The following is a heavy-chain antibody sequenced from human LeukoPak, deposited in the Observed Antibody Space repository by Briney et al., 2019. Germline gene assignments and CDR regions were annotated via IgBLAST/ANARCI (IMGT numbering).Heavy chain of an antibody. Sequence: ASVKVSCKAFGYTFTGYYVHWVRQAPGQGLEWMGWINPKSGGTNYAQKFQGRVTMTRDTSISTAYMELSRLRSDDTAVYYCAREYYDSSGYYPSLSWFDPWGQGTLVTVSS. CDR2: INPKSGGT. CDR1: GYTFTGYY. V-gene: IGHV1-2*02. CDR3: AREYYDSSGYYPSLSWFDP. J-gene: IGHJ5*02. D-gene: IGHD3-22*01.